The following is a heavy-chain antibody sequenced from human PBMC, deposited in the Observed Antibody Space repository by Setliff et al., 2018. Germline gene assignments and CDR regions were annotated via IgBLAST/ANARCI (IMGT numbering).Heavy chain of an antibody. D-gene: IGHD3-3*01. Sequence: GSLRLSCAASGFTFDDYVMNWVRQAPGKGLEWVSDISSSSSTIYYADSVKGRFTISRDNAQNSLYLQMNSLRAEDTAVYYCARSYNFWSGPALDVWGKGTTVTVSS. J-gene: IGHJ6*04. CDR3: ARSYNFWSGPALDV. V-gene: IGHV3-48*01. CDR1: GFTFDDYV. CDR2: ISSSSSTI.